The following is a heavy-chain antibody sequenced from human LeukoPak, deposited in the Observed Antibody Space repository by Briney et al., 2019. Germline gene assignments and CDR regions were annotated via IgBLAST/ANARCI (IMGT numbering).Heavy chain of an antibody. CDR1: GGSISSGGYY. V-gene: IGHV4-31*03. D-gene: IGHD4-17*01. CDR3: ARVTAGGYGDYSPYFDL. Sequence: KPSETLSLTYTVSGGSISSGGYYWSWIRQHPGKGLEWIGYIYYSGSTYYNPSLKSRVTISVDTSKNQFSLKLSSVTAADTAVYYCARVTAGGYGDYSPYFDLWGRGTLVTVSS. CDR2: IYYSGST. J-gene: IGHJ2*01.